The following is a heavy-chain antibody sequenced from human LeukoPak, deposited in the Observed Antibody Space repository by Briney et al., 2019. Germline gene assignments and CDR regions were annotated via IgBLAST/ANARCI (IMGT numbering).Heavy chain of an antibody. CDR3: ARAISSVTADDY. D-gene: IGHD3-9*01. V-gene: IGHV1-2*02. J-gene: IGHJ4*02. Sequence: ASVKVSCKASGYYFTGYYIHWVRQAPGQGLEWMGWINPNSGGTNYAQEFQGRVTITRDTSISTAHMELSRLRSDDTAVYYCARAISSVTADDYWGQGTLVTVSS. CDR1: GYYFTGYY. CDR2: INPNSGGT.